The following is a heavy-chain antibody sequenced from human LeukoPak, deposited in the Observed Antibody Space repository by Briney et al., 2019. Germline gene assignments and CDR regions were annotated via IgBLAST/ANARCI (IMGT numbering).Heavy chain of an antibody. CDR2: INHSGST. CDR1: GGSFSGYY. Sequence: PSETLSLTCAVYGGSFSGYYWSWIRQPPGKGLEWIGEINHSGSTYYNPSLKSRVTISVDTSKNQFSLKLSSVTAADTAVYYCAREPYSYYDILTGYYDYWGQGTLVTVSS. D-gene: IGHD3-9*01. J-gene: IGHJ4*02. CDR3: AREPYSYYDILTGYYDY. V-gene: IGHV4-34*01.